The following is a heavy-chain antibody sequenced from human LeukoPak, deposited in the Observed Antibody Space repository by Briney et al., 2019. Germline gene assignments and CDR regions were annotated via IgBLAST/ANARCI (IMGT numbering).Heavy chain of an antibody. CDR2: IYHSGST. J-gene: IGHJ2*01. V-gene: IGHV4-30-2*01. Sequence: SETLSLTCAVSGGSISSGGYSWSWIRQPPGKGLEWIGYIYHSGSTYYNPSLKSRVTISVDRSKNQFSLKLSSVTAADTAVYYCARVNGDDPGYFDLWGRGTQVTVSS. CDR3: ARVNGDDPGYFDL. CDR1: GGSISSGGYS. D-gene: IGHD4-17*01.